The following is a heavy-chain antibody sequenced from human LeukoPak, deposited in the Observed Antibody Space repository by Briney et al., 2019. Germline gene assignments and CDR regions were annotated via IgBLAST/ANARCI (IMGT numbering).Heavy chain of an antibody. CDR2: ISSSSSYI. CDR3: ARDSSGWYLYYYGMDV. CDR1: GFTFSSYS. D-gene: IGHD6-19*01. Sequence: GGSLRLSCAASGFTFSSYSMNWVRQAPGKGLEWVSSISSSSSYIYYADSVKGRFTISRDNAKNSLYLQMNSLRAEDTAVYYCARDSSGWYLYYYGMDVWGQGTTVTVSS. V-gene: IGHV3-21*01. J-gene: IGHJ6*02.